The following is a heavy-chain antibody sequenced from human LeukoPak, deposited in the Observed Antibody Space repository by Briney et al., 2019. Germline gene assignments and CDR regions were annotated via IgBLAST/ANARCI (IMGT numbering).Heavy chain of an antibody. D-gene: IGHD1-26*01. Sequence: GGSLRLSCAASGFTFDNYGMSWVRQAPGKGLEWVALIWYDGSTKYYADSVKGRFTISRDNSKNTLYLQMNSLRGEDTALYYCARDVGSGTYYRGYFDYWGQGTLVTVST. V-gene: IGHV3-33*08. CDR2: IWYDGSTK. CDR3: ARDVGSGTYYRGYFDY. CDR1: GFTFDNYG. J-gene: IGHJ4*02.